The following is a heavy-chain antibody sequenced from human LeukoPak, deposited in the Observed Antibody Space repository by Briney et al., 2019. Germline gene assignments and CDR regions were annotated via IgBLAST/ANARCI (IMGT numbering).Heavy chain of an antibody. CDR3: ANARAYVQYPYFDY. V-gene: IGHV3-23*01. D-gene: IGHD3-10*02. Sequence: GGSLRLSCAASGFSGFTFSTYAMSWVRQAPGKGLEWVSGISGSGGSTYYADSVKGRFTISRDNSKNTLYLQMNSLRAEDTAVYYCANARAYVQYPYFDYWGQGTLVTVSS. CDR1: GFSGFTFSTYA. CDR2: ISGSGGST. J-gene: IGHJ4*02.